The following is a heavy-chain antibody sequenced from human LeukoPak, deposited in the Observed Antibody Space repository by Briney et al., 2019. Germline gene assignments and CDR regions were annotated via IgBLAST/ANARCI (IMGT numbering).Heavy chain of an antibody. V-gene: IGHV1-18*01. J-gene: IGHJ6*02. CDR1: GYTFTSYG. Sequence: ASVKVSCKASGYTFTSYGISWVRQAPGQGLEWMGWISAYNGNTNYAQKLQGRVTMTTDTSTSTAYMELRSLRSDDTAVYYCARVPYYDFWSGYYILYYYYGMDVWGQGTTVTVSS. CDR3: ARVPYYDFWSGYYILYYYYGMDV. D-gene: IGHD3-3*01. CDR2: ISAYNGNT.